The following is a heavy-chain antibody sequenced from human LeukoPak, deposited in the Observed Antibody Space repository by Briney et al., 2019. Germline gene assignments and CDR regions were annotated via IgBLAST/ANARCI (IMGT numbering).Heavy chain of an antibody. V-gene: IGHV4-59*08. J-gene: IGHJ6*02. Sequence: SETLSLTCTVSGGSISSYYWSWIRQPPGKGLEWIGYIYYSGTTNYNPSLMSRVTISIDTSRNQFSLKLSSVTAADTAVYYCATFRYGLDVWGQGSTVTVSS. CDR1: GGSISSYY. CDR3: ATFRYGLDV. CDR2: IYYSGTT.